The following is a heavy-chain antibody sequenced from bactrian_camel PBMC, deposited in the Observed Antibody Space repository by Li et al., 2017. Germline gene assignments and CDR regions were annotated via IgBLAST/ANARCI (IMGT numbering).Heavy chain of an antibody. D-gene: IGHD7*01. Sequence: DVQLVESGGDSVQPGGSLTLYCLAPGFTFIGYDITWVRQAPGKGLEWVSGIDNDDISTYYADSVKGRFTISKDNAKDILYLDMNSLKSEDTARYYCTIVPFKWWASGFWGQGTQVTVS. V-gene: IGHV3S40*01. J-gene: IGHJ6*01. CDR2: IDNDDIST. CDR3: TIVPFKWWASGF. CDR1: GFTFIGYD.